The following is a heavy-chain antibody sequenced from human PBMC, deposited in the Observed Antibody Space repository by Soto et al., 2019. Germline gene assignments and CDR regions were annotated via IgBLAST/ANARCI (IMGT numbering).Heavy chain of an antibody. Sequence: QVQLQESGPGLVKPSQTLSLTCTVSGGSISSGGYYWSWIRQHPGKGLEWIGYIYYSGSTYYNPSLKSRVTISVDTSKNQFSLKLSSVTAADTAVYYCARGALLDGENNWFDPWGQGTLVTVSS. CDR1: GGSISSGGYY. V-gene: IGHV4-31*03. CDR2: IYYSGST. CDR3: ARGALLDGENNWFDP. J-gene: IGHJ5*02. D-gene: IGHD3-3*01.